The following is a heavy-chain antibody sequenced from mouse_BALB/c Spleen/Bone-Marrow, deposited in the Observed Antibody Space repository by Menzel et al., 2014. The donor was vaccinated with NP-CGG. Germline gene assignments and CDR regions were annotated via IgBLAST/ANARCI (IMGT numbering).Heavy chain of an antibody. CDR3: TRDHDYDWYFDV. CDR2: ISSDSDTI. V-gene: IGHV5-17*02. CDR1: GFTFSSFG. D-gene: IGHD2-4*01. Sequence: DVMLVESGGGLVQPGGSRKLSCTASGFTFSSFGMHWVRQAPEKGLEWVAYISSDSDTIYYADTVKGRFTISRDNPKNTLFLQMTGLRSEDTAMYYCTRDHDYDWYFDVWGAGTTVTVSS. J-gene: IGHJ1*01.